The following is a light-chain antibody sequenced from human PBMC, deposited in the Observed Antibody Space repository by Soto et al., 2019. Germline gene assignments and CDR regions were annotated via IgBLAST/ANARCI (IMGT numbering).Light chain of an antibody. V-gene: IGKV3-20*01. CDR3: LQHNSYPPWT. CDR1: QTVRNNY. J-gene: IGKJ1*01. Sequence: EFVLTQSPGTLCLSPGERATLSCRASQTVRNNYLAWYQQKPGQAPRLLIYGASNRATGIPDRFSGSGSGTEFTLTISSLQPEDFATYYCLQHNSYPPWTFGQGTKVDIK. CDR2: GAS.